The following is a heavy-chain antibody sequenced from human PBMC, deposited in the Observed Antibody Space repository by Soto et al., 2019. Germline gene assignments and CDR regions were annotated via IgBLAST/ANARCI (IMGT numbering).Heavy chain of an antibody. CDR3: ARRTDCSGSCYNYFQH. CDR1: GFTFSNYE. Sequence: GGFLRLSCAASGFTFSNYEIHWVRQAPGKGLEWVSYISSSGSTIHYADSVKGRFTISRDNAKNSLYLQMNSLRAEDTAVYYCARRTDCSGSCYNYFQHWGQGTLVTVSS. D-gene: IGHD2-15*01. J-gene: IGHJ1*01. V-gene: IGHV3-48*03. CDR2: ISSSGSTI.